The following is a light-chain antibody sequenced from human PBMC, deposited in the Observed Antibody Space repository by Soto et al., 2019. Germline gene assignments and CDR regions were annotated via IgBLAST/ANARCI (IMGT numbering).Light chain of an antibody. V-gene: IGLV2-14*01. Sequence: VLAQPASVSGSPGQSITISCTGTSSDVGGYNYVSWYQQHPGKAPKLMIYEVSNRPSGVSNRFSGSKSGNTASLTISGLQAEDEADYYCSSYTSSSTLGVFGTGTKVTVL. CDR3: SSYTSSSTLGV. J-gene: IGLJ1*01. CDR2: EVS. CDR1: SSDVGGYNY.